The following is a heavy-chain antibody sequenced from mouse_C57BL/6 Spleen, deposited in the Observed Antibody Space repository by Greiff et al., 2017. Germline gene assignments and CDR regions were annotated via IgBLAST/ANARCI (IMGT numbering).Heavy chain of an antibody. Sequence: QVQLQQSDAELVKPGASVKIFCKVSGYTFTDHTIHWMKQRPEQGLEWIGYIYPRDGSTKYNEKFKGKATLTADKSSSTAYMQLNSLTSEDSAVYFCAAKIYYDYGDWYFDVWGTGTTVTVSS. CDR3: AAKIYYDYGDWYFDV. V-gene: IGHV1-78*01. D-gene: IGHD2-4*01. CDR2: IYPRDGST. CDR1: GYTFTDHT. J-gene: IGHJ1*03.